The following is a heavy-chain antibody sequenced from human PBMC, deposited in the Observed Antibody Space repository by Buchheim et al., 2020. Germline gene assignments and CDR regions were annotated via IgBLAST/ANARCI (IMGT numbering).Heavy chain of an antibody. CDR3: AKSSAVGYGMDV. D-gene: IGHD1-26*01. V-gene: IGHV3-30*18. CDR1: GFTFSSYG. CDR2: ISYDGSNK. J-gene: IGHJ6*02. Sequence: QVQLVESGGGVVQPGRPLRLSCAASGFTFSSYGMHWVRQAPGKGLEWVAVISYDGSNKYYADSVKGRFTISRDNSKNTLYLQMNSLGAEDTAGYYWAKSSAVGYGMDVWGQGTT.